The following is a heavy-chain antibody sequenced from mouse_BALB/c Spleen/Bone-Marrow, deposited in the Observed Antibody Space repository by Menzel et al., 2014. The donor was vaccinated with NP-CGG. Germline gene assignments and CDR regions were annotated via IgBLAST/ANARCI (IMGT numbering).Heavy chain of an antibody. CDR1: GYASTNYL. J-gene: IGHJ4*01. V-gene: IGHV1-54*01. CDR3: ARWDYAMDY. CDR2: INPGSGGT. Sequence: VQLQESGVELVRPGTLVQVSCKASGYASTNYLIEWVKQRPGQGLEWIGVINPGSGGTNYNEKFKGKATLTADKSSSTAYMQLSSLTSDDSTVYSCARWDYAMDYWGQGTSVTVSS.